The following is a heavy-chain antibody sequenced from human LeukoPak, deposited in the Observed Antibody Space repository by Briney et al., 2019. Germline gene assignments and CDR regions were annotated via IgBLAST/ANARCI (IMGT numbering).Heavy chain of an antibody. V-gene: IGHV3-48*03. J-gene: IGHJ6*02. CDR3: ARDLSSWEYYYYGMDV. CDR2: ISSSGSTI. D-gene: IGHD6-13*01. Sequence: PGGSLRLSCAASGFTFSSYEMNWVRQAPGKGLEWVSYISSSGSTIYYADSVKGRFTISRDNAKNSLYLQMNSLRVEDTAVYYCARDLSSWEYYYYGMDVWGQGTTVTVSS. CDR1: GFTFSSYE.